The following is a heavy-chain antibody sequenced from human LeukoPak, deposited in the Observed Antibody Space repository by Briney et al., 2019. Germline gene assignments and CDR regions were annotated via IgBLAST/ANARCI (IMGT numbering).Heavy chain of an antibody. J-gene: IGHJ4*02. V-gene: IGHV4-59*01. CDR3: ARDLFGGSSWYGYAYYSPIVLGY. Sequence: TASEILSLTCTVSGGSISSYYWSWIRQPPGKGLEWIGYIYYSGSTNYNPSLKSRVTISVDTSKNQFSQKLSSVTAADTAVYYCARDLFGGSSWYGYAYYSPIVLGYWGQGTLVTVSS. CDR1: GGSISSYY. D-gene: IGHD6-13*01. CDR2: IYYSGST.